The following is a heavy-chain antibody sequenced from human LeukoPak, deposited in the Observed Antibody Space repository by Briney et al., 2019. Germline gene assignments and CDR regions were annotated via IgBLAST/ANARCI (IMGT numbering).Heavy chain of an antibody. CDR2: ISWDGGST. J-gene: IGHJ6*02. CDR3: AKDRSIGGLYYYYGMDV. CDR1: GFTFDDYT. Sequence: GGSLRLSCAASGFTFDDYTMPWVRQAPGKGLEWVSLISWDGGSTYYADSVKGRFTISRDNSKNSLYLQMNSLRTEDTALYYCAKDRSIGGLYYYYGMDVWGQGTTVTVSS. V-gene: IGHV3-43*01. D-gene: IGHD3-10*01.